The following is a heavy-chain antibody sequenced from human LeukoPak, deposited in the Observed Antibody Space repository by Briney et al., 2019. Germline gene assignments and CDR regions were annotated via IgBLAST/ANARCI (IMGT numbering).Heavy chain of an antibody. CDR3: ARPHNNWRWYFDL. V-gene: IGHV3-7*03. CDR2: IKEDGTEK. CDR1: GFTFSSSW. J-gene: IGHJ2*01. Sequence: GGSLRLSCAASGFTFSSSWMNWVRQSPGKGLEWVANIKEDGTEKYYVDSVEGRFTIFRDNAKNSLYLQMNSLRAEDTAVYYCARPHNNWRWYFDLWGRGTLVAVSS. D-gene: IGHD3-3*01.